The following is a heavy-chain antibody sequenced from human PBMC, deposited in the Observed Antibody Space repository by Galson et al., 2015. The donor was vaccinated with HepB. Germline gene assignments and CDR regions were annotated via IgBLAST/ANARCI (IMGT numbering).Heavy chain of an antibody. D-gene: IGHD6-13*01. Sequence: SVKVSCKASGYTFTGYYMHWVRQAPGQGLEWMGWINPNSGGTNYAQKFQGRVTMTRDTSISTAYMELSRLRSDDTAVYYCARFKAAAGARYSDLWGRGTLVTVSS. CDR1: GYTFTGYY. CDR2: INPNSGGT. J-gene: IGHJ2*01. V-gene: IGHV1-2*02. CDR3: ARFKAAAGARYSDL.